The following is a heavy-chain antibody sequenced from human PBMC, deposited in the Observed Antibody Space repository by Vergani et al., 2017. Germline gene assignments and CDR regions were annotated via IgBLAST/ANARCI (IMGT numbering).Heavy chain of an antibody. D-gene: IGHD3-10*01. CDR3: ARGPGLTMVRGVFDY. J-gene: IGHJ4*02. CDR1: GVSISSGDYY. V-gene: IGHV4-30-4*01. CDR2: IYYSGST. Sequence: QVQLQESGPGLVKPSQTLSLTCTVSGVSISSGDYYWSWIRQPPGKGLEWIGYIYYSGSTYYNPSLKSRVTISVETSKNQFSRKLSSVTAADTAGYYCARGPGLTMVRGVFDYWGQGTLVTVSS.